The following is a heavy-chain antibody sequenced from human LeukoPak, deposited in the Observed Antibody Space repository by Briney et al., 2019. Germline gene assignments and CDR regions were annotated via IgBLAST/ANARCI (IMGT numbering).Heavy chain of an antibody. Sequence: PSETLSLTCTVSGGSISSGDYYWSWIRQPPGKGLEWIGYIYYSGSTYYNPSLKSRVTISVDTSKNQFSLKLSSVTAADTAVYYCARDPGAFGVVIGDAFDIWGQGTMVTVSS. CDR1: GGSISSGDYY. J-gene: IGHJ3*02. V-gene: IGHV4-30-4*08. CDR2: IYYSGST. CDR3: ARDPGAFGVVIGDAFDI. D-gene: IGHD3-3*01.